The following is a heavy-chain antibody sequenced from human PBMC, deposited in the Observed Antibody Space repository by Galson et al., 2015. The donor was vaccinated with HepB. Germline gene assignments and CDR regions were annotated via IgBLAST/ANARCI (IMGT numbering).Heavy chain of an antibody. CDR1: GFSFSNYW. D-gene: IGHD3-22*01. CDR2: IKQDGSEQ. V-gene: IGHV3-7*03. CDR3: AKACGSSGYPRDAFDI. J-gene: IGHJ3*02. Sequence: SLRLSCAASGFSFSNYWMSWVRQAPGKGQEWVANIKQDGSEQYYVDSVKGRFTISRDNAKNSLYLQMNGLRAEDTAVFYCAKACGSSGYPRDAFDIWGQGTKVTASS.